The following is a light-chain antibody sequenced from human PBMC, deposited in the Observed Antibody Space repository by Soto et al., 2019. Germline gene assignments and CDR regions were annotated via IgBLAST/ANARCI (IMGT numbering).Light chain of an antibody. J-gene: IGLJ1*01. CDR3: GSYTSTDTPFV. Sequence: QSVLAQPSSVSGSPGQSITIYCTGTSTDVGGYNYVSWYQHHPGKGPKLIIYEVNNRPSGVSDRFSGSKSGNKASLTISNLEAEDESDYYCGSYTSTDTPFVFGTGTKVTVL. CDR1: STDVGGYNY. V-gene: IGLV2-14*01. CDR2: EVN.